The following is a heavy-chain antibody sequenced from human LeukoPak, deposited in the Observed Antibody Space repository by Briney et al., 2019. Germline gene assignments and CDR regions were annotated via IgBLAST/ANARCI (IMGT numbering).Heavy chain of an antibody. D-gene: IGHD2-15*01. CDR3: ARDASPGYFDL. CDR2: ITNDGSAT. Sequence: LAWVSRITNDGSATGYADSVKGRFTISRDNAKNTLYLHMDSLSPEDTAVYYCARDASPGYFDLWGRGTLVTVSS. J-gene: IGHJ2*01. V-gene: IGHV3-74*01.